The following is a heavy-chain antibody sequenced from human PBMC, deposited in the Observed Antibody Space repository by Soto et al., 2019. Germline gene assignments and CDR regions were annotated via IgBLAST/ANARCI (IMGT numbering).Heavy chain of an antibody. CDR2: IIPIFGTA. CDR1: GGTFSSYA. V-gene: IGHV1-69*01. Sequence: QVQLVQSGAEVKKPGSSVKVSCKASGGTFSSYAISWVRQAPGQGLEWMXGIIPIFGTANYAQKFQGRVTITADESTSTGYMELSSLRSEDTAVYYCARGGGTVVXSQFDAFDIWGQGTMVTVSS. D-gene: IGHD2-15*01. J-gene: IGHJ3*02. CDR3: ARGGGTVVXSQFDAFDI.